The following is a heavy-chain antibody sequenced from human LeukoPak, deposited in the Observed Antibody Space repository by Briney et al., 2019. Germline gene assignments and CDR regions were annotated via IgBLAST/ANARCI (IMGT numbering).Heavy chain of an antibody. CDR1: GFIFSSYS. Sequence: PGGSLRLSCAASGFIFSSYSMNWVRQAPGKGLEWVSSISSSSSYIYYADSVKGRFTISRDNAKNSLYLQMNSLGAEDTAVYYCARADSSGWPHMDVWGKGTTVTVSS. J-gene: IGHJ6*03. D-gene: IGHD6-19*01. CDR2: ISSSSSYI. CDR3: ARADSSGWPHMDV. V-gene: IGHV3-21*01.